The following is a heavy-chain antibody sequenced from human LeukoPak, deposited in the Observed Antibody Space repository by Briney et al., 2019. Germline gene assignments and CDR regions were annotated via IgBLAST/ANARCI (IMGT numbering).Heavy chain of an antibody. CDR1: GYTFTSYG. J-gene: IGHJ6*02. CDR2: ISAYNGNT. Sequence: ASVKVSCKASGYTFTSYGISWARQAPGQGLEWMGWISAYNGNTNYAQKLQGRVTMTTDTSTSTAYMELRSLRSDDTAVYYCARLHSSTIYYGMDVWGQGTTVTVSS. V-gene: IGHV1-18*01. CDR3: ARLHSSTIYYGMDV. D-gene: IGHD6-13*01.